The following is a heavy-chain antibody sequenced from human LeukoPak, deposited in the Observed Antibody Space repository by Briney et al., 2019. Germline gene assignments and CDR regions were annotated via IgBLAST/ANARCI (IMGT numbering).Heavy chain of an antibody. CDR1: GGSFSGYY. V-gene: IGHV4-34*01. D-gene: IGHD2-2*02. J-gene: IGHJ6*02. CDR3: ARGQGSDCSSTSCYTLAGMDV. Sequence: PSETLSLTCAVYGGSFSGYYWSWIRQPPGKGLEGIGEINHSGSTNYNPSLKSRVTISVDKSKNQFSLKLISVTAADTAVYYCARGQGSDCSSTSCYTLAGMDVWGQGTTVTVSS. CDR2: INHSGST.